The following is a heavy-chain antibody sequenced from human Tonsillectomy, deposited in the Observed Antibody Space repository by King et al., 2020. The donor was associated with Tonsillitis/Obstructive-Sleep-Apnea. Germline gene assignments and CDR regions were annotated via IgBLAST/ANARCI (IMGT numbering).Heavy chain of an antibody. CDR1: GGSISSYY. Sequence: VQLQESGPGLVKPSETLSLTCTVSGGSISSYYWSWIRQPPGKGLEWIGYIYYSGSTNYNPSLKSRVPISVDTSKNQFPLKLSPVTAADTAVYYCARGRGYYDSSGYYVDYYYYYMDVWGKGTTVTVSS. J-gene: IGHJ6*03. D-gene: IGHD3-22*01. CDR2: IYYSGST. CDR3: ARGRGYYDSSGYYVDYYYYYMDV. V-gene: IGHV4-59*01.